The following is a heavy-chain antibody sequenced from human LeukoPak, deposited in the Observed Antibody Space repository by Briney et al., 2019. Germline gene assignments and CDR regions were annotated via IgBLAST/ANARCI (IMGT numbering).Heavy chain of an antibody. J-gene: IGHJ4*02. V-gene: IGHV1-2*02. CDR1: GYTFTGYY. CDR3: ARQGGMVRGVIVFEYYFDY. D-gene: IGHD3-10*01. CDR2: INPNSGGT. Sequence: GASVKVSCKASGYTFTGYYMHWVRQAPGQGLEWMGWINPNSGGTNYAQKFQGRVTMTRDTSISTAYMELSRLRSDDTAVYYCARQGGMVRGVIVFEYYFDYWGQGTLVTVSS.